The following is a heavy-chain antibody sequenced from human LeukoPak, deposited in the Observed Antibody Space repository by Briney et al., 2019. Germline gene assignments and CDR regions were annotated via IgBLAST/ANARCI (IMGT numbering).Heavy chain of an antibody. CDR2: ISPSSSTI. D-gene: IGHD3-22*01. CDR3: AREVNHYDSGAYSPGLDY. CDR1: GFTFSSNS. Sequence: GGSLRLSCAASGFTFSSNSMNWVRQAPGKGLEWVSYISPSSSTIYYADSVKGRFTISRDNAKNSLFLQMNSLRAEDTAVYYCAREVNHYDSGAYSPGLDYWGQGTLVTVSS. V-gene: IGHV3-48*04. J-gene: IGHJ4*02.